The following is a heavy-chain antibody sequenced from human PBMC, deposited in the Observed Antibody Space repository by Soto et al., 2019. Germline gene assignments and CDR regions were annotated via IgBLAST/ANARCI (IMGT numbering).Heavy chain of an antibody. CDR2: IYSGGYT. CDR1: GFTVSNNY. V-gene: IGHV3-53*01. CDR3: GGQPGGGGY. D-gene: IGHD3-10*01. J-gene: IGHJ4*02. Sequence: EVQLVESGGGLIQPGGSLRLSCAVSGFTVSNNYMSWVRQAPGKGLEGVSVIYSGGYTAYGDSVKGRFTISRDNSKNTPSLKMKTLRAPATAVFYCGGQPGGGGYWGQGTLVTVSS.